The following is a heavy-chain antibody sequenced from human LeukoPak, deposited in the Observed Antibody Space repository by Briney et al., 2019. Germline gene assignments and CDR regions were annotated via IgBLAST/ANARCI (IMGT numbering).Heavy chain of an antibody. V-gene: IGHV3-21*01. CDR3: ARDRDRDMDV. Sequence: GGSLRLSCAASGFTFSSYNMGWVRQAPGKGLEWVSSISSSSSFIHYADSLKGRFTISRDNAKNSLYLQMNSLRAEDTAVYYCARDRDRDMDVWGKGTTVTVSS. D-gene: IGHD2-15*01. CDR1: GFTFSSYN. J-gene: IGHJ6*03. CDR2: ISSSSSFI.